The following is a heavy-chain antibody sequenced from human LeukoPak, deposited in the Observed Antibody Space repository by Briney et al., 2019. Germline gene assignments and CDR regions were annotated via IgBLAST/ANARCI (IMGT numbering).Heavy chain of an antibody. CDR2: IYTSGST. Sequence: SQTLSLTCTVSGGSISSGSYYWRWIRQPAGKGLEWIGRIYTSGSTNYNPSLKSRVTISVDTSKNQFSLKLSSVTAADTAVYYCARSYSSRADPWGQGTLVTVSS. CDR1: GGSISSGSYY. D-gene: IGHD6-13*01. CDR3: ARSYSSRADP. J-gene: IGHJ5*02. V-gene: IGHV4-61*02.